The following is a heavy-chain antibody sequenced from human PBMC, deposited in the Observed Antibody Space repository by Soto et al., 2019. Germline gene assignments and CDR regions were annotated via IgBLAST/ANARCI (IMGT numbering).Heavy chain of an antibody. CDR2: ISAYTGNT. CDR1: GYTFTRYG. D-gene: IGHD6-13*01. V-gene: IGHV1-18*01. J-gene: IGHJ6*02. Sequence: VQLVQSGAEVKKPGASVKVSGKASGYTFTRYGISWVRQAPGQGLEWMGWISAYTGNTNYAQKLQGRVTMTTDTSTSPADRVLRSMRADDTAVYYCAGESSSYDYYYGMDVGGQGTTVTVAS. CDR3: AGESSSYDYYYGMDV.